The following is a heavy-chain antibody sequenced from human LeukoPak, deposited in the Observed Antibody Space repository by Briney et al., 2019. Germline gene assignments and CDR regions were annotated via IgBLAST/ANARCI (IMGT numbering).Heavy chain of an antibody. CDR3: ARGGGSGWYSGEYFQH. CDR1: GYTFTSYG. J-gene: IGHJ1*01. V-gene: IGHV1-18*01. CDR2: ISAYNGNT. Sequence: ASVKVSCKASGYTFTSYGISWVRQAPGQGLEWMGWISAYNGNTNYAQKLQGRVTMTTDTSTSTACMELRSLRSDDAAVYYCARGGGSGWYSGEYFQHWGQGTLVTVSS. D-gene: IGHD6-19*01.